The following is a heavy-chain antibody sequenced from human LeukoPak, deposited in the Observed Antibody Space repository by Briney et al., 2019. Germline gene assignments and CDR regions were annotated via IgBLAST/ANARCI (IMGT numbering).Heavy chain of an antibody. Sequence: GGSLRLSCAASGFTFSSYWMSWVRQAPGKGLEWVANIKQDGSEKYYVDSVKGRFTISRDNAKNSLYLQMNSLRAEDTAVYYCARDLGIDYYYMDVWGKGTTVTVSS. CDR1: GFTFSSYW. CDR2: IKQDGSEK. CDR3: ARDLGIDYYYMDV. J-gene: IGHJ6*03. V-gene: IGHV3-7*01.